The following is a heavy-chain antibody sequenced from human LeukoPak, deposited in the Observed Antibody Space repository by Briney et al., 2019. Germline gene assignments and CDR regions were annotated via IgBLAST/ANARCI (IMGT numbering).Heavy chain of an antibody. CDR3: ARGLRGATNAFDI. CDR1: GFTFSDHY. Sequence: GGSLRLSCAVSGFTFSDHYMSWIRQAPGKGLEWVSYISGSSSGIYSADSVRGRFTISRDNAKDSLYLQMKSLSAEDTAVYYCARGLRGATNAFDIWGQGTMVTVSS. J-gene: IGHJ3*02. D-gene: IGHD1-26*01. CDR2: ISGSSSGI. V-gene: IGHV3-11*01.